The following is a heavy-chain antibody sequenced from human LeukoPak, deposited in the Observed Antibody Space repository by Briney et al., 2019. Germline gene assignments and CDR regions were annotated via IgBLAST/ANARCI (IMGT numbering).Heavy chain of an antibody. CDR2: INPSGGNT. CDR3: ARVRDGYNDAYDI. CDR1: GYTFNTYG. V-gene: IGHV1-46*02. J-gene: IGHJ3*02. Sequence: ASVKVSCKASGYTFNTYGITWVRQAPGQGLEWMGLINPSGGNTNYAQNFQGRVTMTRDTSTSTVYMGLSSLRSEDTAVYYCARVRDGYNDAYDIWGQGTMVTVPS. D-gene: IGHD5-24*01.